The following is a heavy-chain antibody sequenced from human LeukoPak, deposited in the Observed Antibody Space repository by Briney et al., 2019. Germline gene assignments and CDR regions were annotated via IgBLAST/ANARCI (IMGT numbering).Heavy chain of an antibody. CDR3: VRGSLASGVVVYYYYYLDV. V-gene: IGHV3-48*01. Sequence: GGSLRLSCAASGFNYSSYTMNWVRQAPGMGLEWLSYISASRGITYYADSVEGRFTISRDNAKNSLYLQMNSLRAEDTAVYYCVRGSLASGVVVYYYYYLDVWGKGTTVTVSS. CDR1: GFNYSSYT. CDR2: ISASRGIT. D-gene: IGHD3-3*01. J-gene: IGHJ6*03.